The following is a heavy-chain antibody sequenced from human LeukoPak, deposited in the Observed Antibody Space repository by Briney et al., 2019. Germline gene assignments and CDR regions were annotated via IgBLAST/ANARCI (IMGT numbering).Heavy chain of an antibody. CDR3: ARDLTDPPYYYYYIDV. V-gene: IGHV3-21*01. CDR1: GFTFSNFN. Sequence: GGSLRLSCAASGFTFSNFNMNWVRQAPGKGLEWGSCISSSGYSIYYADSVKGRFTISRDNAKNSLYLQMNSLRAEDTAVYYCARDLTDPPYYYYYIDVWGKGTTVTISS. J-gene: IGHJ6*03. CDR2: ISSSGYSI.